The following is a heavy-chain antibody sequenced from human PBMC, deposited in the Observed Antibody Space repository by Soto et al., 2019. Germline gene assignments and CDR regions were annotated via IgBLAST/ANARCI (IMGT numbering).Heavy chain of an antibody. CDR2: IYYSGGT. V-gene: IGHV4-30-4*08. CDR1: CGSIGNVDYY. J-gene: IGHJ4*02. CDR3: ARVWVYGDYGLDY. D-gene: IGHD4-17*01. Sequence: SQTLSLTCTVSCGSIGNVDYYRIWISTHPGKGLEWIGYIYYSGGTYYNPSLKSRVTISVDTSKNQFSLKLSSVTAADTAVYYCARVWVYGDYGLDYWGQGTLVTVSS.